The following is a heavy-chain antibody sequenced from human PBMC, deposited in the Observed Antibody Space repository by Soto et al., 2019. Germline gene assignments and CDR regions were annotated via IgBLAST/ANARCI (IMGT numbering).Heavy chain of an antibody. CDR1: RASSTTDF. CDR2: VFGRGDT. D-gene: IGHD6-25*01. Sequence: SETLSLICNVSRASSTTDFWNRIPYTAGNSLEWIGHVFGRGDTNYNPSLKIRVTMLIDTSTNSFSLNLTSLTASETAVYFCATAAETTPGLFDSWGQGTMVTVS. J-gene: IGHJ4*02. CDR3: ATAAETTPGLFDS. V-gene: IGHV4-4*07.